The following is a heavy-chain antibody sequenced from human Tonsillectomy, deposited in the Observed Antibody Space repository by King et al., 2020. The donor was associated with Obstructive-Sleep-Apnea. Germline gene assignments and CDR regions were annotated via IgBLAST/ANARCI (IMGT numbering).Heavy chain of an antibody. Sequence: QLVQSGVEVKKPGASVKVSCKASGYTFSSYGISWVRQAPGQGLEWMGWISAYNGNTNYAQKLQGRVTMTTDTSTTTASMELRSLRSDDTAVYYCARSPLGISGFDYWGQGTLVTVSS. CDR3: ARSPLGISGFDY. D-gene: IGHD3-16*01. J-gene: IGHJ4*02. CDR2: ISAYNGNT. CDR1: GYTFSSYG. V-gene: IGHV1-18*01.